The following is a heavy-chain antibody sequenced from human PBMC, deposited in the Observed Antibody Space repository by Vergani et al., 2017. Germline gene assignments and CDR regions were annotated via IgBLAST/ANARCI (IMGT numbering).Heavy chain of an antibody. Sequence: EVQLLESGGGLVKPGGSLRLSCAASGFTFSSYSMNWVRQAPGKGLEWVSSISSSSSYIYYADSVKGRFTMSRDNAKNSLYLQMNSLRAEDTAVYYCARGAYYDFWSGYSERIDYWGQGTLVTVSS. CDR1: GFTFSSYS. J-gene: IGHJ4*02. CDR3: ARGAYYDFWSGYSERIDY. V-gene: IGHV3-21*01. CDR2: ISSSSSYI. D-gene: IGHD3-3*01.